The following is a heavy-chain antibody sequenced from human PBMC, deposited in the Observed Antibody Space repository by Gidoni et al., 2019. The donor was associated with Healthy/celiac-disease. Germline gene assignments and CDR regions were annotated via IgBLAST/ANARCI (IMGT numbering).Heavy chain of an antibody. CDR1: GYTFTSYY. Sequence: QVQLVQSGAEVKKPGASVKVACKASGYTFTSYYMHWVRQAPGQGLEWMGIIHPSGGSTSYAQKFQGRVTMTRDTSTSTVYMELSSLRSEDTAVYYCASEIAVAGLYYYYGMDVWGQGTTVTVSS. D-gene: IGHD6-19*01. V-gene: IGHV1-46*01. J-gene: IGHJ6*02. CDR2: IHPSGGST. CDR3: ASEIAVAGLYYYYGMDV.